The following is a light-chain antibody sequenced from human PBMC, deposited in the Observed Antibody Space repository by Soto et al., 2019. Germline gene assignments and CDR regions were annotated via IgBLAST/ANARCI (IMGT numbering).Light chain of an antibody. V-gene: IGKV1-33*01. CDR2: DAS. CDR1: QDISNY. CDR3: QQYDNLPFT. J-gene: IGKJ3*01. Sequence: DIQMTQSPSSLSASVGDRVTITCQASQDISNYLNWYQHKPGKGPKLLIYDASNLETGVPSSFSGNVSGTDFTFTIRSLQPEDISTYYCQQYDNLPFTFGPGTKVHI.